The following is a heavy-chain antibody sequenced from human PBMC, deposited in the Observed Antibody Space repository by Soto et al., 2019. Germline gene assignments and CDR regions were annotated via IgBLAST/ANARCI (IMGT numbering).Heavy chain of an antibody. CDR3: ARAIAALGY. Sequence: ASVKVSCKASGYTFTAYDIHWVRQAPGQGLEWMGWISVYNGNTNYAQKVQGRVTMTTDTSTSTAYMELRSLRSDDTAVYYCARAIAALGYWGQGTLVTV. V-gene: IGHV1-18*04. J-gene: IGHJ4*02. D-gene: IGHD6-6*01. CDR2: ISVYNGNT. CDR1: GYTFTAYD.